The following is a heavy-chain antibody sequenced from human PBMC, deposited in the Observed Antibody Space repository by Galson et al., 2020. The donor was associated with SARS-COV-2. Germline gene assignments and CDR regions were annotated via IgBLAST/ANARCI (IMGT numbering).Heavy chain of an antibody. V-gene: IGHV5-51*01. D-gene: IGHD6-13*01. CDR3: ARWYGTVDY. J-gene: IGHJ4*02. CDR1: GYTFASYR. CDR2: IYPTDSET. Sequence: GESLKISCQGSGYTFASYRLGWVRQLPGKGLEWMGIIYPTDSETRYSPSFQGQVTISADKSISTVYLQWTSLQASDTAIYYCARWYGTVDYGGQGILVTVSA.